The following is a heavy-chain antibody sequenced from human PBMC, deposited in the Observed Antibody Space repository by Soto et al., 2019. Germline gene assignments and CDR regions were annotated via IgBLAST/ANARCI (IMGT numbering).Heavy chain of an antibody. J-gene: IGHJ6*02. CDR3: ARRGYSSSWYYYYYYGMDV. D-gene: IGHD6-13*01. Sequence: ASVKVSCKASGYTFTSYDINWVRQATGQGLEWMGWMNPNSGNTGYAQKFQGRVTMTRNTSISTAYMELSSLRSEDTAVYYCARRGYSSSWYYYYYYGMDVWAQGTKVTVSS. CDR1: GYTFTSYD. V-gene: IGHV1-8*01. CDR2: MNPNSGNT.